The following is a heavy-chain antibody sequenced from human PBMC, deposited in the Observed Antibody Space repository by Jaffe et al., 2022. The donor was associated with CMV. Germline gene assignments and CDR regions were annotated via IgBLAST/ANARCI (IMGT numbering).Heavy chain of an antibody. D-gene: IGHD3-3*01. CDR2: IYYSGST. Sequence: QLQLQESGPGLVKPSETLSLTCTVSGGSISSSSYYWGWIRQPPGKGLEWIGSIYYSGSTYYNPSLKSRVTISVDTSKNQFSLKLSSVTAADTAVYYCARTWRSPGYYMDVWGKGTTVTVSS. V-gene: IGHV4-39*01. CDR3: ARTWRSPGYYMDV. J-gene: IGHJ6*03. CDR1: GGSISSSSYY.